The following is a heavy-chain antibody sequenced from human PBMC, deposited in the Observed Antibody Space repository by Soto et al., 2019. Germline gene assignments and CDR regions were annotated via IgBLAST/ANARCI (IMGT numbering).Heavy chain of an antibody. CDR2: ISSSGSII. CDR1: GFTFRSYE. D-gene: IGHD2-15*01. Sequence: EVQLVESGGGLIQPGGSLRLSCAASGFTFRSYEMNWVRRAPGKGLEWVSHISSSGSIIYYADSVKGRFFISRDNAKNLLYLQMNSLGAEDTAVYYCARRLWDVAVVVAATRGVFDIWGQGTMVTVSS. J-gene: IGHJ3*02. V-gene: IGHV3-48*03. CDR3: ARRLWDVAVVVAATRGVFDI.